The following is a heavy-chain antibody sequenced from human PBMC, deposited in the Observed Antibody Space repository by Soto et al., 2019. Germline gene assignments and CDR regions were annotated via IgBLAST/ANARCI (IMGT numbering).Heavy chain of an antibody. J-gene: IGHJ5*02. CDR1: GYSIRNGYY. CDR2: IYHSGST. D-gene: IGHD2-21*02. V-gene: IGHV4-38-2*01. CDR3: ARVGPYCGGDCYSPPP. Sequence: AVSGYSIRNGYYWGWIRQPPGKGLEWIGTIYHSGSTYYNPSLRSRVTISVDASENHFSLKLSSVTAADTAVYYCARVGPYCGGDCYSPPPWGQGTLVTVSS.